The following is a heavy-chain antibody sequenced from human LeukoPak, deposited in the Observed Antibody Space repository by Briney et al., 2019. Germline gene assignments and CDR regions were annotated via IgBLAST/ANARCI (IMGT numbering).Heavy chain of an antibody. CDR1: GYTFTSYD. V-gene: IGHV1-8*01. D-gene: IGHD3-10*01. Sequence: ASVKVSCKASGYTFTSYDINWVRPATGQGLEWMGWMNPNSGNTGYAQKFQGRVTMTRNTSISTAYVELSSLRSEDTAVYYCARGQPYYYGSGSYSGARILLWYWGQGTLVTVSS. J-gene: IGHJ4*02. CDR2: MNPNSGNT. CDR3: ARGQPYYYGSGSYSGARILLWY.